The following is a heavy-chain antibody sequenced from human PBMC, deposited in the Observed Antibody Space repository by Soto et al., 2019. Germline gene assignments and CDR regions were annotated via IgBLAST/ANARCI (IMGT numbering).Heavy chain of an antibody. V-gene: IGHV3-23*01. D-gene: IGHD7-27*01. Sequence: PWGALLVSCAASGFTFSSSAMNWVRQGPGKGLEWVSVISNSGHSTYYADSVKGRFTISRDNSKNTLYLQMKSLRAEDTATYYCAKGGPNFLNWFGPWGQGTLVTVSS. CDR3: AKGGPNFLNWFGP. J-gene: IGHJ5*02. CDR1: GFTFSSSA. CDR2: ISNSGHST.